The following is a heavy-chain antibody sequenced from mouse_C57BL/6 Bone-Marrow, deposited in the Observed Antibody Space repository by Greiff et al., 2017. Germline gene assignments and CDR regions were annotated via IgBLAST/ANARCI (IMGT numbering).Heavy chain of an antibody. CDR2: INPYNGGT. D-gene: IGHD2-4*01. Sequence: EVQLQQSGPVLVKPGASVKMSCKASGYTFTDYYMNWVKQSHGKSLEWIGVINPYNGGTSYNQKFKGKATLTVDKSSSTAYMELNSLTSEDSAVYYCASYDYDGPWYFDVWGTGTTVTVSS. CDR3: ASYDYDGPWYFDV. V-gene: IGHV1-19*01. CDR1: GYTFTDYY. J-gene: IGHJ1*03.